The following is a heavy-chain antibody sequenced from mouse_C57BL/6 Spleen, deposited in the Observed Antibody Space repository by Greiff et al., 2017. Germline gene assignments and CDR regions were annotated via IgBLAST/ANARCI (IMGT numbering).Heavy chain of an antibody. J-gene: IGHJ4*01. CDR3: AKRYDGSTGDYAMEY. CDR2: IWQGGST. V-gene: IGHV2-5*01. D-gene: IGHD2-3*01. Sequence: QVQLQQSGPGLVQPSQSLSITCTVSGFSLTSYGVHWVRQSPGKGLEWLGVIWQGGSTDYNAAFMSRLSITKDNSKSQVFFKMNSLQADDTAIYYCAKRYDGSTGDYAMEYWGQGTSVTVSS. CDR1: GFSLTSYG.